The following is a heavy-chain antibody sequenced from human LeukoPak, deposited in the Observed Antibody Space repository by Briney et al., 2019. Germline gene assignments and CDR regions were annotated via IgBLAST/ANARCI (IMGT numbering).Heavy chain of an antibody. CDR3: AGQGYYGSGSYLADY. D-gene: IGHD3-10*01. CDR1: GYMLNTYW. Sequence: KTGGSLRLSCKVSGYMLNTYWIGWVRQMPGKGLEWLGVIYPGDSNTRYSPSFQGQVTFSVDKSISTVYLQWSSLKASDTAIFYCAGQGYYGSGSYLADYWGQGTPVTVSS. J-gene: IGHJ4*02. CDR2: IYPGDSNT. V-gene: IGHV5-51*01.